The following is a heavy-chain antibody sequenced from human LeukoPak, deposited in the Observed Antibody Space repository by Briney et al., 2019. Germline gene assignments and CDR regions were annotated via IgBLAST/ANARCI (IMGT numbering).Heavy chain of an antibody. V-gene: IGHV3-7*01. CDR2: IKQDGSEK. J-gene: IGHJ3*02. D-gene: IGHD3-3*01. Sequence: PGGSLRLSCAASGFTFSSYWMSWVRQAPGKGLEWVANIKQDGSEKYYVDSVKGRFTISRDNAKNSLYLQMNSLRAEDTAVYYCARERGPDYDFWSGYYHGAFDIWGQGTMVTVSS. CDR1: GFTFSSYW. CDR3: ARERGPDYDFWSGYYHGAFDI.